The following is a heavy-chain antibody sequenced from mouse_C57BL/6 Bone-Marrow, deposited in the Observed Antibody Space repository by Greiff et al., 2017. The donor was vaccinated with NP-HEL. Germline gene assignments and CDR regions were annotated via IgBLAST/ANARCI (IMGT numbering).Heavy chain of an antibody. V-gene: IGHV1-15*01. J-gene: IGHJ3*01. CDR1: GYTFTDYE. D-gene: IGHD4-1*01. CDR2: IDPETGGT. Sequence: QVQLKESGAELVRPGASVTLSCKASGYTFTDYEMHWVKQTPVHGLEWIGAIDPETGGTAYNQKFKGKAILTADKSSSTAYMELRSLTSEDSAVYYCTRPGTWFAYWGQGTLVTVSA. CDR3: TRPGTWFAY.